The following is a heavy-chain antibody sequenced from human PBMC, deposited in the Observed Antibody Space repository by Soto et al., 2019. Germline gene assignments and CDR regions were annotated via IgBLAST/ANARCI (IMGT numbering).Heavy chain of an antibody. J-gene: IGHJ4*02. CDR2: INAGNGNT. D-gene: IGHD2-21*02. CDR1: GYTFTSYA. CDR3: ARSIVVVTAADY. V-gene: IGHV1-3*01. Sequence: QVQLVQSGAEVKKPGASVKVSCKASGYTFTSYAMHWVRQAPGQRLEWMGWINAGNGNTKYSQKCQGRVTITSDTSASTAYMELSSLRSEDTAVYYCARSIVVVTAADYWGQGTLVTVSS.